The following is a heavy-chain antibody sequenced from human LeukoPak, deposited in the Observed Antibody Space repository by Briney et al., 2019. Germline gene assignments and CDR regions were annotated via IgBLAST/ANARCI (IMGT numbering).Heavy chain of an antibody. CDR1: GYTFTDYY. V-gene: IGHV1-69-2*01. CDR3: ATWADCSSTSCYTLYYYYMDV. Sequence: ATVKISCKVSGYTFTDYYMHWVQQAPGKGLEWMGLVDPEDGETIYAEKFQGRVTITADTSTDTAYMKLSSLRSEDTAVYYCATWADCSSTSCYTLYYYYMDVWGKGTTVTVSS. J-gene: IGHJ6*03. CDR2: VDPEDGET. D-gene: IGHD2-2*02.